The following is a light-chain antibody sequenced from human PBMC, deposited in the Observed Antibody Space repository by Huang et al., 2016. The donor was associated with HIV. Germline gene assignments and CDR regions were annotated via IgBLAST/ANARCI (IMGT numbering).Light chain of an antibody. Sequence: DIQMTQSPSSLSASVGDRVAITCRARQGISKSLAWYQQKPGKAPKLLLYAASKLKGGVTSRFSGSGSGAVYTLTISSLQPEDVAVYHCQQYHGVPWTFGQGTKVEVK. V-gene: IGKV1-NL1*01. CDR3: QQYHGVPWT. CDR2: AAS. CDR1: QGISKS. J-gene: IGKJ1*01.